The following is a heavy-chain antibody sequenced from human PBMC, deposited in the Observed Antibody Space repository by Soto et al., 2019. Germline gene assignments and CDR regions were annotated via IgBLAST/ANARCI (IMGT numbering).Heavy chain of an antibody. CDR1: GVTFSSYA. Sequence: PGGSLRLSCAASGVTFSSYAMSWVRQAPGKGLEWVSAISGSGGSTYYADSVKGRFTISRDNSKNTLYLQMNSLRAEDTAVYYCTHCYGPYNFDYWGQGTLVTVSS. D-gene: IGHD2-15*01. CDR3: THCYGPYNFDY. CDR2: ISGSGGST. J-gene: IGHJ4*02. V-gene: IGHV3-23*01.